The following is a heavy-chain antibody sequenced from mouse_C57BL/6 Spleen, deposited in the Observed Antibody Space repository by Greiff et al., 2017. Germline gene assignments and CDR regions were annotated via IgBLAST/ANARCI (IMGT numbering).Heavy chain of an antibody. D-gene: IGHD1-1*01. CDR1: GYTFTSYW. Sequence: QVHVKQPGTELVKPGASVKLSCKASGYTFTSYWMHWVKQRPGQGLEWIGNINPSNGGTNYNEKFKSKATLTVDKSSSTAYMQLSSLTSEDSAVYYCARCLTTVVADWYFDVWGTGTTVTVSS. V-gene: IGHV1-53*01. J-gene: IGHJ1*03. CDR2: INPSNGGT. CDR3: ARCLTTVVADWYFDV.